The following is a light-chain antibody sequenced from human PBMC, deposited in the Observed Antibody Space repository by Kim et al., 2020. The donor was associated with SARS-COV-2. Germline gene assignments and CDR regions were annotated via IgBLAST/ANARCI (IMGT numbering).Light chain of an antibody. CDR3: QAWDDGTAI. Sequence: SHELTQPPSVSVSPGQTATISCSGHQLADKYVSWYQHKSGRSPLLVLYEDSKRPSGIPDRLSGSNSGNTATLTISETQVFDEADYYCQAWDDGTAIFGGGTQLTVL. V-gene: IGLV3-1*01. CDR1: QLADKY. CDR2: EDS. J-gene: IGLJ2*01.